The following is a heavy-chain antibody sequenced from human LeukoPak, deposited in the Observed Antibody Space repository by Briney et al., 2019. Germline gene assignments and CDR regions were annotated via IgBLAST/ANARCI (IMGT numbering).Heavy chain of an antibody. J-gene: IGHJ4*02. CDR2: IYPGDSDT. Sequence: GESLKISCKGSGYSFTSYWIGWVRQMPGKGLEWMGIIYPGDSDTRYSPSFQGQVTISADKSISTAYLQWSSLKASDTAMYYCARGLYGYCSSTSCSFDCWGQGTLVTVSS. D-gene: IGHD2-2*03. V-gene: IGHV5-51*01. CDR1: GYSFTSYW. CDR3: ARGLYGYCSSTSCSFDC.